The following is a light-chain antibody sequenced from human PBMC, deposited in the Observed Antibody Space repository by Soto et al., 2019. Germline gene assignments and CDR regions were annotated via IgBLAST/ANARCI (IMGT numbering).Light chain of an antibody. CDR1: QSIDKW. CDR3: QQYNRFSWT. J-gene: IGKJ1*01. Sequence: DIQMTQSPSTLSASVGDRVTITCRASQSIDKWLAWYQQKPGKAPKLLIYKASILQSGVPSRFSGSGSGTEFTLTISSLQPDDVGSYFCQQYNRFSWTFGQGTKVXI. CDR2: KAS. V-gene: IGKV1-5*03.